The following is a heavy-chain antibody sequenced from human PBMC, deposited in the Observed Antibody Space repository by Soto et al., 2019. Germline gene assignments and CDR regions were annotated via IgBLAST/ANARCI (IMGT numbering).Heavy chain of an antibody. CDR2: IYYSGTT. V-gene: IGHV4-59*13. Sequence: SETLSLTCSVSGGSIDTYYWTWFRQAPGKGLECIGNIYYSGTTNLNPALESRVSMSIDRAKKQFSLTLSSVTAADTAVYYCARTVGTLDNFCSGYGYDIWGQGTKVTVSS. CDR1: GGSIDTYY. J-gene: IGHJ3*02. CDR3: ARTVGTLDNFCSGYGYDI. D-gene: IGHD6-25*01.